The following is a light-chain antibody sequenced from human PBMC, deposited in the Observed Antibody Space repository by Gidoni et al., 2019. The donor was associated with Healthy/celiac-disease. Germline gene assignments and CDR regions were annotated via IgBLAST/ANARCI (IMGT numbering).Light chain of an antibody. CDR2: GAS. J-gene: IGKJ2*01. V-gene: IGKV3-15*01. CDR1: QSVSSN. Sequence: ATLSCRASQSVSSNLAWYQQKPGQAPRLLIYGASTRATGIPEFTLTISSLQSEDFAVYYCQQYNNWPYTFGQGTKLEIK. CDR3: QQYNNWPYT.